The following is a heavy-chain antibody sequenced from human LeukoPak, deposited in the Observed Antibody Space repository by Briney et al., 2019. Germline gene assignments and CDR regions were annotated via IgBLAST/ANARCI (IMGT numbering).Heavy chain of an antibody. V-gene: IGHV3-64*01. CDR2: ISSNGGST. CDR1: GFTFSSYA. CDR3: ARGKYSSSGYYY. J-gene: IGHJ4*02. D-gene: IGHD6-13*01. Sequence: GGSLRLSCAASGFTFSSYAMHWVRQAPGKGLEYVSAISSNGGSTYYANSVKGRFTISRDNSKNTLYLQMGSLRAEEMAVYYCARGKYSSSGYYYWGQGTLVTVSS.